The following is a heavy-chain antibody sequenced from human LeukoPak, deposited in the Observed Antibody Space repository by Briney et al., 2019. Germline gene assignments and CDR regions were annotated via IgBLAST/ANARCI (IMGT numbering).Heavy chain of an antibody. D-gene: IGHD1-7*01. Sequence: SQTLSLTCTVSGGSISSGGYYWSWIRQHPGKGLEWIGYIYYSGSTYYNPSLKSRVTISVDTSKNQFSLKLSSVTAADTAVYYCTRVNWNYQSFDYWGQGTLVTVSS. CDR3: TRVNWNYQSFDY. CDR2: IYYSGST. V-gene: IGHV4-31*03. J-gene: IGHJ4*02. CDR1: GGSISSGGYY.